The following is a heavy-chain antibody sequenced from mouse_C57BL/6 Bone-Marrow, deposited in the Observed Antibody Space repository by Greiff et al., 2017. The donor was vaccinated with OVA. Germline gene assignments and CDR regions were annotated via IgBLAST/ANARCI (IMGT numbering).Heavy chain of an antibody. CDR1: GFTFSDFY. V-gene: IGHV7-1*01. D-gene: IGHD1-1*01. J-gene: IGHJ1*03. CDR2: SRNKANDYTT. Sequence: EVKVVESGGGLVQSGRSLRLSCATSGFTFSDFYMEWVRQAPGKGLEWIAASRNKANDYTTEYSASVKGRFIVSRDTSQSILYLQMNALRAEDTAIYYGARDAPYYGSSYWYFDVWGTGTTVTVSS. CDR3: ARDAPYYGSSYWYFDV.